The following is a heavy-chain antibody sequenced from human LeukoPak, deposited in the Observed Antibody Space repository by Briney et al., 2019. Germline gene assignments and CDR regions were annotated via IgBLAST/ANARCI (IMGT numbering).Heavy chain of an antibody. CDR2: ISGSGVST. V-gene: IGHV3-23*01. D-gene: IGHD4-17*01. CDR1: RFTFGAYA. J-gene: IGHJ4*02. CDR3: VKGDAYGDYFYFDN. Sequence: GGSLRLSCAASRFTFGAYAMTWVRQAPGKGLEWVSGISGSGVSTYYTESVKGRFTVSRDNSKKTLYLEMNSLSPEDTAVYYCVKGDAYGDYFYFDNWGQGTLVTVSS.